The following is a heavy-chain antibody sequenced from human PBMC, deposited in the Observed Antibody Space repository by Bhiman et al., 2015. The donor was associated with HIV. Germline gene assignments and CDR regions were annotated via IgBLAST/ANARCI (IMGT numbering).Heavy chain of an antibody. CDR3: ARDALRFTSRWADSFDS. D-gene: IGHD6-13*01. J-gene: IGHJ4*02. CDR2: LSYDGSNN. CDR1: GFTFRSYT. V-gene: IGHV3-30*04. Sequence: QVQLVESGGGVVQPGRSLRLSCAASGFTFRSYTMHWVRQAPGKGLEWVATLSYDGSNNYYSDSVKGRFTISRDNPKSTLYLQMNSLRVEDTAVYYCARDALRFTSRWADSFDSWGQGTPVTVSS.